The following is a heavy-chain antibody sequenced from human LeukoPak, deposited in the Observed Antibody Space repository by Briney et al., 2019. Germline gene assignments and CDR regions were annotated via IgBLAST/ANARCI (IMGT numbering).Heavy chain of an antibody. Sequence: PSETLSRTCAVYGGPFRGYYWIWIRQPPGKGVEGIGEINHSGSTNYNPSLKSRVTISVDTSKNQFSLKLSSVTAADTAVYYCALAAARTRGGIDYWGQGTLVTVSS. CDR1: GGPFRGYY. D-gene: IGHD6-13*01. V-gene: IGHV4-34*01. CDR2: INHSGST. J-gene: IGHJ4*02. CDR3: ALAAARTRGGIDY.